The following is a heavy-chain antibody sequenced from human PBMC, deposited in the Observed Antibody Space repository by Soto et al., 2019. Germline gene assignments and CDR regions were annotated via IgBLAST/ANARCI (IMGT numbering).Heavy chain of an antibody. CDR3: ASDYYDSTRDDAFDI. Sequence: SVKVSCKASGGTFSSYTISWVRQAPGQGLEWMGRIIPIFGTANYAQKFQGRVTITADKSTSTAYMELSSLRSEDTAVYYCASDYYDSTRDDAFDIWGQGTMVTVSS. D-gene: IGHD3-22*01. CDR2: IIPIFGTA. J-gene: IGHJ3*02. V-gene: IGHV1-69*08. CDR1: GGTFSSYT.